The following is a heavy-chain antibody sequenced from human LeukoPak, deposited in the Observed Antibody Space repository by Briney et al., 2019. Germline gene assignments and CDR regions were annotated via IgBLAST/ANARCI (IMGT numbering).Heavy chain of an antibody. CDR3: ASGGAQNYDFWSGYSDAFDI. J-gene: IGHJ3*02. D-gene: IGHD3-3*01. CDR2: ISGSGGST. CDR1: GFTFSSYA. Sequence: PGRSLRLSCAASGFTFSSYAMSWVRQAPGKGLEWVSAISGSGGSTYYADSVKGRFTISRDNAKNSLYLQMNSLRAEDTAVYYCASGGAQNYDFWSGYSDAFDIWGQGTMVTVSS. V-gene: IGHV3-23*01.